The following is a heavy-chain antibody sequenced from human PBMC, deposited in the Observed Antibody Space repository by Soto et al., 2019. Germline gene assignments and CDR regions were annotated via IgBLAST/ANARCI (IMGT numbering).Heavy chain of an antibody. CDR2: IYYSGST. J-gene: IGHJ4*02. Sequence: PSETLSLTCTVSGGSISSYYWSWIRQPPGKGLEWIGYIYYSGSTNYNPSLKSRVTISVDTSKNQFSLKLSSVTAADTAVYYCARHLAISPPYYFDYWGQGTLVTVSS. V-gene: IGHV4-59*01. CDR1: GGSISSYY. CDR3: ARHLAISPPYYFDY.